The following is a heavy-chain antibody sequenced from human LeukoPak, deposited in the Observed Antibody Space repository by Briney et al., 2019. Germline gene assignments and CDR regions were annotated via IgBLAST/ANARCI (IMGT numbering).Heavy chain of an antibody. CDR2: IWYYGSNK. CDR1: GFTFSSYG. D-gene: IGHD1-26*01. CDR3: VSDKEGGSYYAFDI. V-gene: IGHV3-33*01. Sequence: GRPLRLSCAASGFTFSSYGMHWVRQSPGKGREGVAVIWYYGSNKHYADSVKGRFTISRDNSKDTMYLQMTSLGAEETDVYYCVSDKEGGSYYAFDIWGKGTMVTVSS. J-gene: IGHJ3*02.